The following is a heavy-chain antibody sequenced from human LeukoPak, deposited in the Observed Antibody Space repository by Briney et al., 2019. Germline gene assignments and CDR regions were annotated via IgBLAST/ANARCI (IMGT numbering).Heavy chain of an antibody. D-gene: IGHD2-2*01. CDR2: IKEDGSEK. Sequence: GGSLRLSCGASGFIFINYWMSWVRQAPGKGLEWVASIKEDGSEKYYVDSVRGRFTISRDNAKNSLYLQMNSLRAEDTAVYYCARSPYCSSTSCYLQALYYYYMDVWGKGTTVTVSS. CDR1: GFIFINYW. V-gene: IGHV3-7*01. CDR3: ARSPYCSSTSCYLQALYYYYMDV. J-gene: IGHJ6*03.